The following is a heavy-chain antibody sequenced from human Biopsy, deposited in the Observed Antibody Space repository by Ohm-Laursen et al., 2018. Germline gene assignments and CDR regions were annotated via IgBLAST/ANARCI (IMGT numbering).Heavy chain of an antibody. J-gene: IGHJ6*02. D-gene: IGHD6-13*01. Sequence: TQTLTLTRSFSGFSLSARGMCVSWIRQAPGKALEWLARVDWVDYKGYSASLQTKLSISKDTSNDQVVLTVNNVDPADTATYYCARTPILIVSAGLVYRHRRHLQGMDVWGQGIAVTVS. CDR3: ARTPILIVSAGLVYRHRRHLQGMDV. V-gene: IGHV2-70*11. CDR1: GFSLSARGMC. CDR2: VDWVDYK.